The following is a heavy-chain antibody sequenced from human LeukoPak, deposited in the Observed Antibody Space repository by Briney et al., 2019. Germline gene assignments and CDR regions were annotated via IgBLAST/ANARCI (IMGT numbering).Heavy chain of an antibody. CDR1: GFAFSSYW. J-gene: IGHJ4*02. D-gene: IGHD1-26*01. Sequence: GESLTLSCAASGFAFSSYWMHWVRQAPGKGMVWVSRIYSDGSSTTYAGSVKGRLTLSRDNAKNTVFLQMNSLRVEDTAINYCARDDSYSFSYWGQGTLVTVFS. CDR3: ARDDSYSFSY. V-gene: IGHV3-74*03. CDR2: IYSDGSST.